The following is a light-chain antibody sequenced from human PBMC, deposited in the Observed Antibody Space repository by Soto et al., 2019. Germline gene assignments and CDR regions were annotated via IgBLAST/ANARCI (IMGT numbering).Light chain of an antibody. CDR1: SSNIGAGYD. CDR3: QSYDSSLSGYV. J-gene: IGLJ1*01. Sequence: QSVLTQPPSVSGAPGQRVTISCTGSSSNIGAGYDVHWYQQLPGTAPKLLIYGNINRPSGVPDRFSGSKSGTSASLAITGLQAEDEADYYGQSYDSSLSGYVFGTGTKLTVL. V-gene: IGLV1-40*01. CDR2: GNI.